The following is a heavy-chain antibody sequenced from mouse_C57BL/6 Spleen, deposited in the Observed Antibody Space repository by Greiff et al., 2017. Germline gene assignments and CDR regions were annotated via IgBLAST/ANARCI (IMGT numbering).Heavy chain of an antibody. V-gene: IGHV8-12*01. J-gene: IGHJ4*01. CDR1: GFSLSTSGMG. Sequence: QVTLKESGPGILQSSQTLSLTCSFSGFSLSTSGMGVSWIRQPSGKGLEWLAHIYWDDDKRYNTSLKSRLTISKDTSSNQVFLKSTSVDTADTATYYCARGATGGTVVGPNYAMDYWGQGTSVTVSS. CDR3: ARGATGGTVVGPNYAMDY. D-gene: IGHD1-1*01. CDR2: IYWDDDK.